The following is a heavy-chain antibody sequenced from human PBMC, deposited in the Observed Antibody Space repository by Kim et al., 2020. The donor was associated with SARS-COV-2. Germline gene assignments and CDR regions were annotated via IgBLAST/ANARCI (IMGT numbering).Heavy chain of an antibody. V-gene: IGHV4-59*13. CDR3: AREGYYYDSSGRYSWFDP. J-gene: IGHJ5*02. D-gene: IGHD3-22*01. Sequence: SETLSLTCTVSGGSISSYYWSWIRQPPGKGLEWIGYIYYSGSTNNNPSLKSRVTISVDTSKNQFSLKLSSVTAADTAVYYCAREGYYYDSSGRYSWFDPWGQGTLVTVSS. CDR2: IYYSGST. CDR1: GGSISSYY.